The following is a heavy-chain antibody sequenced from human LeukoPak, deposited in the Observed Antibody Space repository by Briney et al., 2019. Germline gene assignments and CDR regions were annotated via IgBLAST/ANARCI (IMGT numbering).Heavy chain of an antibody. Sequence: GGSLRLSCAASGFTFSRFWMHWVRQAPGKGLVWVSRINSDGSSTDYADSVKGRFTISRDNAKSTLYLQMNSLRAEDTAVYYCARGLAVAGSSWFDPWGQGTLVSVSS. CDR3: ARGLAVAGSSWFDP. D-gene: IGHD6-19*01. CDR1: GFTFSRFW. J-gene: IGHJ5*02. CDR2: INSDGSST. V-gene: IGHV3-74*01.